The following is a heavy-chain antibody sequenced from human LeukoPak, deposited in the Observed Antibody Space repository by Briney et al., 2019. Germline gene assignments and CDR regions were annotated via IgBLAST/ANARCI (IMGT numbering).Heavy chain of an antibody. CDR1: VGTFSSYA. CDR3: ARDFGSS. D-gene: IGHD6-13*01. Sequence: SSVKVSCKASVGTFSSYAISWVRQAPGQGLEWMGRIIPIFGIANYAQKFQGRVTITADKSTSTAYMELSSLRSEDTAVYYCARDFGSSWGQGTLVTVSS. V-gene: IGHV1-69*04. J-gene: IGHJ4*02. CDR2: IIPIFGIA.